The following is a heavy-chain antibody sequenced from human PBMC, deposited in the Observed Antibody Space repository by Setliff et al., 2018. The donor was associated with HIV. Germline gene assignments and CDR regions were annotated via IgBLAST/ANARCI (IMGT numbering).Heavy chain of an antibody. CDR2: VIPISGTV. V-gene: IGHV1-69*05. D-gene: IGHD2-2*01. CDR3: ARDFGGYCSSMSCPGLFDP. J-gene: IGHJ5*02. CDR1: GGTFSSYA. Sequence: SVKVSCKASGGTFSSYAISWVRQAPGQGLEWMGGVIPISGTVNYAQKFWGRVTITTHESTSTAYMELSSLRSEDTAVYYCARDFGGYCSSMSCPGLFDPWGQGTLVTVSS.